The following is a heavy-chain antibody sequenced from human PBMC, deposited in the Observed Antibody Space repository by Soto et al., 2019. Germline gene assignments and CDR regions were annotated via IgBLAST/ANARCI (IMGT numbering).Heavy chain of an antibody. CDR1: GGSISSYY. CDR2: IYYSGST. CDR3: ARLLRYFDWHYFGY. V-gene: IGHV4-59*08. D-gene: IGHD3-9*01. J-gene: IGHJ4*02. Sequence: SETLSLTCTVSGGSISSYYWSWIRQPPGKGLEWIGYIYYSGSTNYNPSLKSRVTISVDTSKNQFSLKLSSVTAADTAVYYCARLLRYFDWHYFGYWGQGTLVTVSS.